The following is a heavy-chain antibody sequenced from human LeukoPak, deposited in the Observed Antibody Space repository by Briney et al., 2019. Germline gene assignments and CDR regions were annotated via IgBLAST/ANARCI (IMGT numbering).Heavy chain of an antibody. J-gene: IGHJ4*02. CDR1: GYTFTSYY. V-gene: IGHV1-46*01. CDR2: INPSGGST. D-gene: IGHD1-7*01. Sequence: ASVKVSCKASGYTFTSYYMLWVRQAPGQGLEWMRIINPSGGSTSYAQKFQGRVTMTRDTSTSAVYMELSSLRSEDTAVYYCAREGITGTTYFDYWGQGTLVTVSS. CDR3: AREGITGTTYFDY.